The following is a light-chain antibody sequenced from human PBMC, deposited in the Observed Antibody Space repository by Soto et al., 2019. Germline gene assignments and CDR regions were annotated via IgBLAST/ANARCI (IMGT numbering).Light chain of an antibody. J-gene: IGLJ3*02. Sequence: QSVLTQPPSASGTPGQSVTLSCSGSTSNIGSNAVNWYQQLPGTAPKLLIYKNNQRPSGGPDRFSGSKFGTSASLAISGLQSEDEADYHCAAWDDSLHGVAFGGGTKLTVL. CDR3: AAWDDSLHGVA. V-gene: IGLV1-44*01. CDR1: TSNIGSNA. CDR2: KNN.